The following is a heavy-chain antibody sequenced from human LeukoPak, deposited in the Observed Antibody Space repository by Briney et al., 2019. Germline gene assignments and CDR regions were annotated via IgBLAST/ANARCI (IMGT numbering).Heavy chain of an antibody. J-gene: IGHJ4*02. CDR1: GFTVSSNY. CDR2: IYSGGST. V-gene: IGHV3-66*01. Sequence: GGSLRLSCAASGFTVSSNYMSWVRQAPGKGLEWVSVIYSGGSTYYADSVKGRFTISRDNSKNTLYLQMNSLRAEDTAVYYCARGGITMVRGVTLDYWGQGTLVTVSS. CDR3: ARGGITMVRGVTLDY. D-gene: IGHD3-10*01.